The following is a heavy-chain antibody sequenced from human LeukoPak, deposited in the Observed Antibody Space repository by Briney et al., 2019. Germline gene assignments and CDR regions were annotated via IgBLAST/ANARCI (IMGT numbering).Heavy chain of an antibody. Sequence: GGSLRLSCAASGFTFGSHWMSWVRQAPGKGLEWVANIKEEGSEKYYVDSLKGRFTISRDNAKNSLYLQMNSQRAEDTAVYYCARRNWNGIYCFDYWGQGTLVTVSS. V-gene: IGHV3-7*05. J-gene: IGHJ4*02. CDR2: IKEEGSEK. CDR1: GFTFGSHW. D-gene: IGHD1-1*01. CDR3: ARRNWNGIYCFDY.